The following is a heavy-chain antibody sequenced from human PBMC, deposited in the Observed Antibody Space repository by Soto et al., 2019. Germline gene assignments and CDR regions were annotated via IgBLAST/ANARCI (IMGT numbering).Heavy chain of an antibody. Sequence: QVQLVESGGGVVQPGRSLRLSCAASGFTFSTYAMHWVRQAPGKGLEWVAVISYDGGDKYSADSLKGRFTISRDNSKNTLYLQMNSLRPEDTAVYYCARVGAGAGYFRDCWGQGTLVTVSS. CDR3: ARVGAGAGYFRDC. D-gene: IGHD3-22*01. V-gene: IGHV3-30-3*01. J-gene: IGHJ4*02. CDR1: GFTFSTYA. CDR2: ISYDGGDK.